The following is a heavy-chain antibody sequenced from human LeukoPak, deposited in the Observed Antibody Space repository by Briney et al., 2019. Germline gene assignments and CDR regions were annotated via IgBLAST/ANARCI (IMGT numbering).Heavy chain of an antibody. D-gene: IGHD6-13*01. CDR3: ARGITAAAGYFDY. Sequence: GGSLRLSCAASGFTFSSYWMSWVRQAPGKGLEWVAHIKQDGSEKYYVDSVKGRFTIPRDNAKNSLYLQMNSLRAEDTAVYYCARGITAAAGYFDYWGQGTLVTVSS. CDR2: IKQDGSEK. J-gene: IGHJ4*02. V-gene: IGHV3-7*03. CDR1: GFTFSSYW.